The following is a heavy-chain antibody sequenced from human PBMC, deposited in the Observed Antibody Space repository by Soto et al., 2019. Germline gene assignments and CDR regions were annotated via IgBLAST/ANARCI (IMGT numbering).Heavy chain of an antibody. CDR3: ARTMLLGRDPCFDF. J-gene: IGHJ4*02. Sequence: SGPTLVNPTQTLPLTCSFSGFSLRGSGMRVSWLRQPPGKALEWLARIDWDGTEYYTTFLKTRLTIAKDSSQTQLVLTMTNVYPEDTATYYCARTMLLGRDPCFDFWGQGNLGTVSS. D-gene: IGHD2-15*01. V-gene: IGHV2-70*04. CDR1: GFSLRGSGMR. CDR2: IDWDGTE.